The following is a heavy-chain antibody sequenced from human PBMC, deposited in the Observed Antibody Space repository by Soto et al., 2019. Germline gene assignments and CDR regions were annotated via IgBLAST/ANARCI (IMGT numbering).Heavy chain of an antibody. CDR3: ARRGSSSWYGY. D-gene: IGHD6-13*01. J-gene: IGHJ4*02. CDR2: IYYSGST. V-gene: IGHV4-59*08. CDR1: GGSISSYY. Sequence: PSETLSLTCTVSGGSISSYYWSWIRQPPGKGLEWIGYIYYSGSTNYNPSLKSRVTISVDTSKNQFSLKLSSVTAADTAVYYCARRGSSSWYGYWGQGTLVTVPS.